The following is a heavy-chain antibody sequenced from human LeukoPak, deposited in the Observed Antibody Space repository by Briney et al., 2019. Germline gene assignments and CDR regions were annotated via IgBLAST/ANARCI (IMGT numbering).Heavy chain of an antibody. J-gene: IGHJ4*02. CDR1: GGSISSSSYY. D-gene: IGHD1-1*01. CDR3: ARLGPDGLDGYAVADY. Sequence: SETLSLTCTVSGGSISSSSYYWGWIRQPPGKGLEWIVSIYYSGSTYYNLSLRSRVTISVDTSKNQFSLKLSSVTAADTAVYYCARLGPDGLDGYAVADYWGQGTLVTVSS. CDR2: IYYSGST. V-gene: IGHV4-39*01.